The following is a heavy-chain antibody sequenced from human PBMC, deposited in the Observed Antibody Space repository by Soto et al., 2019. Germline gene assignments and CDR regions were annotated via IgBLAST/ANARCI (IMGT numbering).Heavy chain of an antibody. CDR1: GASVNSGGYY. Sequence: QVQLQESGPGLVKPSETLSLTCTVSGASVNSGGYYWSWVRQLPGKGLEWIGYIYFTGNTYYNPSLQSRITISLDTSQNQFSLKLTSVTAADTAVYLCASGNAWEVLLAYWCQGTLVPVSS. J-gene: IGHJ4*02. V-gene: IGHV4-31*03. D-gene: IGHD1-26*01. CDR3: ASGNAWEVLLAY. CDR2: IYFTGNT.